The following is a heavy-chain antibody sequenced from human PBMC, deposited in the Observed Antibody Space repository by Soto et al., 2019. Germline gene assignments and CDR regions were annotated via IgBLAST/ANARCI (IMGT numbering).Heavy chain of an antibody. CDR1: SGAISSYY. V-gene: IGHV4-59*01. Sequence: QVQLQESGRGLVKPSETLFLTCTVSSGAISSYYWSWIRQPPGKGLEWIGFIYYSRSTSYNPSLKSRVTISVDTSKNQFSLKLSSVTAADTALYYCARYSGTYYVYWGQGTLVTVSS. CDR3: ARYSGTYYVY. J-gene: IGHJ4*02. D-gene: IGHD1-26*01. CDR2: IYYSRST.